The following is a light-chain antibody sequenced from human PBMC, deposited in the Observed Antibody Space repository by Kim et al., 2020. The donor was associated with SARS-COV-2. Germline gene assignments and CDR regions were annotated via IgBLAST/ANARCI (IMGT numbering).Light chain of an antibody. J-gene: IGKJ3*01. CDR3: QQLNSYLPFT. CDR1: QGISSY. Sequence: DIQLTQSPSFLSASVGDRVTITCRASQGISSYLAWYQQKAGKAPKLLIYAASTLQSGVPARFSGSGSGREFTLTISSLQPEDFATYYCQQLNSYLPFTFGPGTKVDIK. CDR2: AAS. V-gene: IGKV1-9*01.